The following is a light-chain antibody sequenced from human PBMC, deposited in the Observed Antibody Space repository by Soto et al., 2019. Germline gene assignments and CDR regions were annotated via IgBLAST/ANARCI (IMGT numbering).Light chain of an antibody. CDR3: QQYASSPRT. CDR1: QSVSSN. CDR2: DAS. Sequence: EIVMTQSPSTLSLSPGERATLSCRASQSVSSNLAWYKQKPGQAPRLLIYDASSRATGIPDRFSGRGSGADVTLTISRLEPEDFAVYYCQQYASSPRTVGQGTKVDIK. J-gene: IGKJ1*01. V-gene: IGKV3-20*01.